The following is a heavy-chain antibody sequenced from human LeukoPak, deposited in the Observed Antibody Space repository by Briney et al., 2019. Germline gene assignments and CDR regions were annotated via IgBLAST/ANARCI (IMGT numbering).Heavy chain of an antibody. CDR2: IYYSGST. V-gene: IGHV4-39*01. CDR3: ARGGSYWGVNHWFDP. J-gene: IGHJ5*02. D-gene: IGHD1-26*01. CDR1: GFTFSSYW. Sequence: PGGSLRLSCAVSGFTFSSYWMSWVRQAPGKGLEWIRSIYYSGSTYYNPSLKSRVTISVDTSKNQFSLKLSSVTAADTAVYYCARGGSYWGVNHWFDPWGQGTLVTVSS.